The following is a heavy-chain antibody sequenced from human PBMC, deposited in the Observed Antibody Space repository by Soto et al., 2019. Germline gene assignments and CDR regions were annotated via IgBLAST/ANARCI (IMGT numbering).Heavy chain of an antibody. CDR2: INHSGST. Sequence: PSETLSLTCTVSGGSISSSSYYWGWIRQPPGKGLEWIGEINHSGSTNYNPSLKSRVTISVDTSKNQFSLKLSSVTAADTAVYYCARGRGSYYYYYGMDVWGQGTTVTVSS. CDR1: GGSISSSSYY. J-gene: IGHJ6*02. V-gene: IGHV4-39*07. D-gene: IGHD1-26*01. CDR3: ARGRGSYYYYYGMDV.